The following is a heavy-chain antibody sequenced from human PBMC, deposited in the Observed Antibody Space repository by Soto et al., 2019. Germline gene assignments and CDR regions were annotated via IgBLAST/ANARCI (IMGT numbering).Heavy chain of an antibody. Sequence: GASVKVSCKASGGTFSSYAISWVRQAPGQGLEWMGGIIPIFGTANYAQKFQGRVTITADESTSTAYMELSSLRSEDTAVYYCEREMTTVTTAVDYWGQGTLVTVSS. CDR1: GGTFSSYA. CDR3: EREMTTVTTAVDY. J-gene: IGHJ4*02. D-gene: IGHD4-4*01. CDR2: IIPIFGTA. V-gene: IGHV1-69*13.